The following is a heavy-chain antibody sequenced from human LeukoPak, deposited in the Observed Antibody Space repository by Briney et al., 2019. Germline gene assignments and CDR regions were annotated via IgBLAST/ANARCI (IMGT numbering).Heavy chain of an antibody. CDR1: GYTLTSYG. CDR3: ARVTQTDYDFDY. V-gene: IGHV1-18*01. Sequence: RASVKVSCKASGYTLTSYGISWVRQAPGQGLEWMGWISAYNGNTNYAQKLQGRVTMTEDTSTDTAYMELSSLRSEDTAVYYCARVTQTDYDFDYWGQGTLVTVSS. CDR2: ISAYNGNT. J-gene: IGHJ4*02. D-gene: IGHD4-17*01.